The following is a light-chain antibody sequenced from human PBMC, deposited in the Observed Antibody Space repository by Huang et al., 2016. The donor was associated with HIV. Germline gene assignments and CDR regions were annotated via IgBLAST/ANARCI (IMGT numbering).Light chain of an antibody. CDR3: QQFYSTPIT. CDR2: WAS. Sequence: DIVMTQSPDSLAVSLGERATMNCKSSQSLLYRSNNKNYLAWYQQKPGQPPKLLIYWASTRESGVPDRVSGSGSGTDFTLTISSLQAEDVAVYHCQQFYSTPITFGQGTRLEMK. CDR1: QSLLYRSNNKNY. J-gene: IGKJ5*01. V-gene: IGKV4-1*01.